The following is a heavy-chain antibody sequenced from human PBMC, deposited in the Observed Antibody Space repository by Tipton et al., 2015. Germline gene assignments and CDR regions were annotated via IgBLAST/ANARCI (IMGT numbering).Heavy chain of an antibody. V-gene: IGHV3-21*01. J-gene: IGHJ4*02. Sequence: GSLRLSCAASGFTFSSYSMNWVRQAPGKGLEWVSSISSSSSYIYYADSVKGRFTISRDDAKNSLYLQMNSLRAEDTAVYYCARDAGSGSYGLLVDYWGQGTLVTVSP. CDR1: GFTFSSYS. CDR3: ARDAGSGSYGLLVDY. CDR2: ISSSSSYI. D-gene: IGHD5-18*01.